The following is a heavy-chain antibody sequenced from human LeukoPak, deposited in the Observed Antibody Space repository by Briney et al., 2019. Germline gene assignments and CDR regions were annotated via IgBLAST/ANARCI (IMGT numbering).Heavy chain of an antibody. J-gene: IGHJ3*02. V-gene: IGHV1-69*05. CDR3: ASPKAVYARLSDAFDI. D-gene: IGHD2-8*01. CDR1: VGTFSSYA. Sequence: SVKVSCKASVGTFSSYAMRLVRQAPGQGLEWVGGIIANLCTANYAQKFQARVTITTVESASTAYMELSSLRSEDTAVYYCASPKAVYARLSDAFDIWGQGTMVTVSS. CDR2: IIANLCTA.